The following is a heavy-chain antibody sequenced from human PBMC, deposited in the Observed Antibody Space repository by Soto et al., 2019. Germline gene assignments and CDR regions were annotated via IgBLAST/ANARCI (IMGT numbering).Heavy chain of an antibody. CDR1: GYTFTSYD. CDR3: ARHGVAYYDSSGYYYFLRN. D-gene: IGHD3-22*01. Sequence: QVQLVQSGAEVKKPGASVKVSCKASGYTFTSYDINWVRQATGQGLEWMGWMNPNSGNTGYAQKFQGRVTMTRNTSISTSYMELSSLRSEDTAVYYCARHGVAYYDSSGYYYFLRNWGQGTLVTVSS. CDR2: MNPNSGNT. V-gene: IGHV1-8*01. J-gene: IGHJ4*02.